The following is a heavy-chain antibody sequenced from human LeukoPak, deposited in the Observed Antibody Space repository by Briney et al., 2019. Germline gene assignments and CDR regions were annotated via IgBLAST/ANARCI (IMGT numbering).Heavy chain of an antibody. CDR3: AHSSGYSNNCYRS. CDR1: GSAPSTRGVG. J-gene: IGHJ4*02. CDR2: IFWNDDK. Sequence: SGPTLVNPTQTVTLTCIFSGSAPSTRGVGVGWIRQSPGKALEWLALIFWNDDKRYRPSLKGRLTITKDTSKNQVVLTMTNMDPGDTATYYCAHSSGYSNNCYRSWGQGTLVTVSP. D-gene: IGHD6-13*01. V-gene: IGHV2-5*01.